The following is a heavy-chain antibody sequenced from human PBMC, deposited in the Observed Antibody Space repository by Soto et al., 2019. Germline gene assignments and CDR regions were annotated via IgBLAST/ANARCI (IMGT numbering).Heavy chain of an antibody. Sequence: EVQLLESGGGLVQPGGSLRLSCAASGFTFSSYAMNWVRQAPGKGLEWVSAISGSGGSTYYADSVKGRFTISRDNSKNTLYLQMNSLRAEDTAVYYCAKILSSGYSLNSSDYWGQGTLVTVSS. CDR1: GFTFSSYA. D-gene: IGHD3-22*01. CDR2: ISGSGGST. J-gene: IGHJ4*02. CDR3: AKILSSGYSLNSSDY. V-gene: IGHV3-23*01.